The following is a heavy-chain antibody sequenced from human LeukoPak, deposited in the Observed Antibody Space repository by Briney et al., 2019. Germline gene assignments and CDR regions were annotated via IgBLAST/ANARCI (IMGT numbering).Heavy chain of an antibody. Sequence: GESLKISCKGSGYIFTTYWIGWVRQMPGKGLEWMGITSPGDSDTRYSPSFQGQVTISADKSITTSYLQWSSLKASDTAMYYCARRYSSGLYDYFDYWGQGTLVTVSS. CDR1: GYIFTTYW. V-gene: IGHV5-51*01. J-gene: IGHJ4*02. D-gene: IGHD6-19*01. CDR2: TSPGDSDT. CDR3: ARRYSSGLYDYFDY.